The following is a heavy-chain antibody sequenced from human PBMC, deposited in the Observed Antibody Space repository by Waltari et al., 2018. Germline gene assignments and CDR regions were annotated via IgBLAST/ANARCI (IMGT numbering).Heavy chain of an antibody. CDR3: ARGISGYSYGYMFGY. D-gene: IGHD5-18*01. Sequence: EVQLVESGGGLVQPGGSLRLSCAASGFTFSSYSMNWVRQAPGKGLEWVSYISSSSSTIYYADSVKGRFTISRDNAKNSLYLQMNSLRAEDTAVYYCARGISGYSYGYMFGYWGQGTLVTVSS. V-gene: IGHV3-48*04. J-gene: IGHJ4*02. CDR2: ISSSSSTI. CDR1: GFTFSSYS.